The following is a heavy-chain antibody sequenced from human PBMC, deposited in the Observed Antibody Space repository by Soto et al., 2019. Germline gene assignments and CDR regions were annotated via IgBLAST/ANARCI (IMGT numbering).Heavy chain of an antibody. V-gene: IGHV1-58*01. Sequence: SVKVAWKASGYAFSSSAGRWVGQARGQRLEWIGWIVVGSGNTNYAQKFQERVTITSDMSTSTAYMKLSSVTAADTAVYYCAIERNIVVVPAAMPVAFDIWGQGTMVTVSS. CDR2: IVVGSGNT. D-gene: IGHD2-2*01. J-gene: IGHJ3*02. CDR1: GYAFSSSA. CDR3: AIERNIVVVPAAMPVAFDI.